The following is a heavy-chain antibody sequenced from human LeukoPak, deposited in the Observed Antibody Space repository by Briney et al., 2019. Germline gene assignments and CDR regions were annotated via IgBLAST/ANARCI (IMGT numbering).Heavy chain of an antibody. D-gene: IGHD4-23*01. J-gene: IGHJ3*02. CDR3: ARDPPIDYGGNPRGLDAFDI. CDR1: GFTFSSYG. Sequence: PGGTLRLSCAASGFTFSSYGMSWVRQAPGKGLEWVSAISGSGGSTYYADSVKGRFTISRDNSKNTLYLQMNSLRAEDTAVYYCARDPPIDYGGNPRGLDAFDIWGQGTMVTVSS. CDR2: ISGSGGST. V-gene: IGHV3-23*01.